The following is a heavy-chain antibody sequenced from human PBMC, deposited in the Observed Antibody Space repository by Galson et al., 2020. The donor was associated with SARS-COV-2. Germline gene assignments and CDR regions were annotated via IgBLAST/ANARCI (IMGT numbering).Heavy chain of an antibody. CDR1: GFTFSSYS. CDR3: ARKRNYYDSSGYYYDAFDI. CDR2: ISSSSSYI. Sequence: NSGGSLRLSCAASGFTFSSYSMNWVRQAPGKGLEWVSSISSSSSYIYYADSVKGRFTISRDNAKNSLYLQMNSLRAEDTAVYYCARKRNYYDSSGYYYDAFDIWGQGTMVTVSS. V-gene: IGHV3-21*01. D-gene: IGHD3-22*01. J-gene: IGHJ3*02.